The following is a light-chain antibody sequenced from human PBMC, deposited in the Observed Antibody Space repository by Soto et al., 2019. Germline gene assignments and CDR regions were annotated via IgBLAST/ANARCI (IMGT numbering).Light chain of an antibody. CDR2: DAS. CDR1: QSVSGW. J-gene: IGKJ4*02. CDR3: QPYETFSGT. V-gene: IGKV1-5*01. Sequence: DIQMTQSPSTLSASVGDTVTVTCRASQSVSGWLAWYQQKPGEAPKLLIYDASALPRGVPSRFSGSGSGTKFTLTMVSLHPYEFATYYCQPYETFSGTFGPGTKVES.